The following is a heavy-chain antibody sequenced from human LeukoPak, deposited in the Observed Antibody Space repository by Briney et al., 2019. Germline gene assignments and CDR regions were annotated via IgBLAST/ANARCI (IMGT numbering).Heavy chain of an antibody. CDR3: ARDGGSGIDY. D-gene: IGHD3-10*01. V-gene: IGHV3-33*01. J-gene: IGHJ4*02. Sequence: QAGGSLRLSCAASGSSLTTYGTHWLRQAPGKGLEWVAVIWYDGSRKFYGDSVKGRFTVSRDTSENTMYLQMNTLRVDDTAVYYCARDGGSGIDYWGQGTLVTVSS. CDR2: IWYDGSRK. CDR1: GSSLTTYG.